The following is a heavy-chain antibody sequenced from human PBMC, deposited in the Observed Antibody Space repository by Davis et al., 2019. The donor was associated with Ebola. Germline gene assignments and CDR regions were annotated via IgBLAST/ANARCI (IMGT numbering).Heavy chain of an antibody. J-gene: IGHJ4*02. CDR1: GYTFTNYD. CDR2: MNPHSGNT. Sequence: AASVKVSCKASGYTFTNYDINWVRQATGQGLEWMGWMNPHSGNTGYAQKFQGRVTMTRDTSISTAYMELSSLTSEDTAVYYCARDGSLLWGIRYWGQGTLVTVSS. CDR3: ARDGSLLWGIRY. D-gene: IGHD3-16*01. V-gene: IGHV1-8*01.